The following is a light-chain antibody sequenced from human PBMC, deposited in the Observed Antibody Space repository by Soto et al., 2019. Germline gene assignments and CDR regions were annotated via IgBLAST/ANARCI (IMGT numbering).Light chain of an antibody. CDR2: DAS. Sequence: EVVLTQSPDTLSLSPGDRATLSCWASQNVGNYLAWYQHKVGQAPRLLIYDASSRATGIPARFSGSGSGTDFTLTISSLEPEDFAVYYCQQRSDSPSFGQGTKLEIK. CDR1: QNVGNY. J-gene: IGKJ2*01. CDR3: QQRSDSPS. V-gene: IGKV3-11*01.